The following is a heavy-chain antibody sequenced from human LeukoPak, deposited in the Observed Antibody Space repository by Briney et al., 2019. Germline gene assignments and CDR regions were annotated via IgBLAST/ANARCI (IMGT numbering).Heavy chain of an antibody. D-gene: IGHD3-3*01. V-gene: IGHV3-74*03. CDR3: ARGFTIFGVVNDAFDI. CDR2: IYSDGSST. Sequence: PGGSLRLSCAASGFTFTDYWMHWVCHAPGKGLVWVSRIYSDGSSTTNADSVKGRLTISRDRAKNTVYLHMNRLRAEDTAVYYFARGFTIFGVVNDAFDIWGQGTMVTVSS. J-gene: IGHJ3*02. CDR1: GFTFTDYW.